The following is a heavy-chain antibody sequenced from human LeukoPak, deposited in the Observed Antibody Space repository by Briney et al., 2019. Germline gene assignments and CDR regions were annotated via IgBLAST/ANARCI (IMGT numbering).Heavy chain of an antibody. CDR1: GFTFSSYG. D-gene: IGHD2-15*01. Sequence: GGSLRLSCAASGFTFSSYGMHWVRQAPGKGLEWVAFIRYDGSNKYYADSVKGRFTISRDNSKNTLYLQMNSLRAEDMALYYCAKDIYPYCSGGSCYSGVMTFDYWGQGTLVTVSS. CDR2: IRYDGSNK. V-gene: IGHV3-30*02. J-gene: IGHJ4*02. CDR3: AKDIYPYCSGGSCYSGVMTFDY.